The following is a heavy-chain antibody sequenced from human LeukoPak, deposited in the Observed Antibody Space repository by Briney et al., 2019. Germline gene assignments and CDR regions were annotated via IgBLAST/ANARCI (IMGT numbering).Heavy chain of an antibody. CDR1: GFTFSSYS. CDR3: ARADDSSGYYGGGHFDY. CDR2: ISSSSSYI. V-gene: IGHV3-21*01. Sequence: GGSLRLSCAASGFTFSSYSMNWVRQAPGKGLEWVSSISSSSSYIYYADSVKGRFTISRDNAKNSLYLQMNSLSAEDTAVYYCARADDSSGYYGGGHFDYWGQGTLVTVSS. D-gene: IGHD3-22*01. J-gene: IGHJ4*02.